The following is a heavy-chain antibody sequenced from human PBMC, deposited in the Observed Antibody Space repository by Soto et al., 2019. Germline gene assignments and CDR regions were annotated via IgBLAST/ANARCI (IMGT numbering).Heavy chain of an antibody. CDR2: IYYSGST. D-gene: IGHD1-26*01. Sequence: SETLSLTCTVSGGSVSSGSYYWSWIRQPPGKGLEWFGYIYYSGSTNYNPSLKSRVTISVDTSKNQFSLKLSSVTAADTAVYYCARDLYSGSYRYFDLWGRGTLVTVSS. V-gene: IGHV4-61*01. CDR1: GGSVSSGSYY. CDR3: ARDLYSGSYRYFDL. J-gene: IGHJ2*01.